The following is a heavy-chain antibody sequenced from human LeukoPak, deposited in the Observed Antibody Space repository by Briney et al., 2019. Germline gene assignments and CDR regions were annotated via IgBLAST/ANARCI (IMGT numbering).Heavy chain of an antibody. V-gene: IGHV5-51*01. D-gene: IGHD2-15*01. J-gene: IGHJ5*02. CDR2: TYPGDSNT. CDR3: VRSPACSSGTCYPNWFDP. Sequence: GESLKISCKGSGYIFTNNWIGWVRQMPGKGLEWMGITYPGDSNTRYSPSFQGQVTISADKSISSAYLQWSSLKASDTAMYYCVRSPACSSGTCYPNWFDPWGQGTLVTVSS. CDR1: GYIFTNNW.